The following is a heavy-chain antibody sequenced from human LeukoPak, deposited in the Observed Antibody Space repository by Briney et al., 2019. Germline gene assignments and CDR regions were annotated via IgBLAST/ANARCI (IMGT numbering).Heavy chain of an antibody. J-gene: IGHJ3*02. CDR1: GGSISSYY. CDR2: IYYSGST. V-gene: IGHV4-59*08. Sequence: PSETLSLTCTVSGGSISSYYWSWIRQPPGKGVDWIGYIYYSGSTSYNPSLKSRVTISIDTSKNQFSLKLSSVTAADTAVYYCARRYCSGGSCFDAFDIWGQGTMVTVSS. D-gene: IGHD2-15*01. CDR3: ARRYCSGGSCFDAFDI.